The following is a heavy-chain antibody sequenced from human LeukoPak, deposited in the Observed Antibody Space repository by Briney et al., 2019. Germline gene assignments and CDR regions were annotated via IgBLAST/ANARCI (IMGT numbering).Heavy chain of an antibody. CDR3: VSDTVTGTTPGTFDY. Sequence: SETLSLTCTVSGGSISSYYWSWIRQPPGKGLEWIGYIYYSGSTNYNPSLKSRVTISVDTSKNQFSLKLSSVTAADTAVYYCVSDTVTGTTPGTFDYWGQGTLVTVSS. V-gene: IGHV4-59*01. CDR1: GGSISSYY. CDR2: IYYSGST. D-gene: IGHD1-20*01. J-gene: IGHJ4*02.